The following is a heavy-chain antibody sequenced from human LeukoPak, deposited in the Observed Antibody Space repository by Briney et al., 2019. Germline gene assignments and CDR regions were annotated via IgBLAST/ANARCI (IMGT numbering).Heavy chain of an antibody. CDR1: VLSFRISE. V-gene: IGHV3-48*03. CDR2: ISTSGSSI. J-gene: IGHJ4*03. CDR3: ASAISGLMPL. Sequence: RGSLRLSSAATVLSFRISETDRFRQAPGKGLEWVSYISTSGSSIHYADSVRGRFTISRDSAKNSLYLQMNSLRVGDTAVYYRASAISGLMPLCGHGSQVTVSS. D-gene: IGHD1-1*01.